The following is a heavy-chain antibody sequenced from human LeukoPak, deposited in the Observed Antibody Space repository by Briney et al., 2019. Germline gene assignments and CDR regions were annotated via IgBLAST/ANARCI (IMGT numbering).Heavy chain of an antibody. CDR1: GGSISSGGYY. Sequence: SETLSLTCTVSGGSISSGGYYWSWIRQHPGKGLEWIGYIYYSGSTYYNPSLKSRVTISVDTSKNQFSLKLSSVTAADTAVYYCATAHSGMGVGYFDYWGQGTLVTVSS. V-gene: IGHV4-31*03. J-gene: IGHJ4*02. CDR2: IYYSGST. CDR3: ATAHSGMGVGYFDY. D-gene: IGHD3-10*01.